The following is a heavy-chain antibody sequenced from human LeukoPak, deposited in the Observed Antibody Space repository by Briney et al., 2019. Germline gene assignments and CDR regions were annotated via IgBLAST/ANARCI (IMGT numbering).Heavy chain of an antibody. V-gene: IGHV4-59*12. CDR3: ARGASTFPFDY. D-gene: IGHD3-16*01. CDR1: GGSISSYY. J-gene: IGHJ4*02. CDR2: IYYSGST. Sequence: SETLSLTCTVSGGSISSYYWSWIRQPPGKGLEWIGYIYYSGSTNYNPSLKSRVTISVDTSKNQFSLKLSSVTAADTAVYYCARGASTFPFDYWGQGTLVTVSS.